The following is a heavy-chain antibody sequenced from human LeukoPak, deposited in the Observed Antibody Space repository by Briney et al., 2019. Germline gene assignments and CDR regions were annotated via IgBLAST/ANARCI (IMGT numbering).Heavy chain of an antibody. CDR2: ISTSGTYV. J-gene: IGHJ4*02. CDR3: ARVPHGAAALSGNYYYFDF. D-gene: IGHD1-26*01. CDR1: GVTFSNYS. Sequence: GGSLRLSCAAAGVTFSNYSVNWVRQAPGKGLEWVSSISTSGTYVHYGDSVKGRFTISRDNAKKSVFLQMNRLGAEDTAVYFCARVPHGAAALSGNYYYFDFWGQGTLVTVSS. V-gene: IGHV3-21*01.